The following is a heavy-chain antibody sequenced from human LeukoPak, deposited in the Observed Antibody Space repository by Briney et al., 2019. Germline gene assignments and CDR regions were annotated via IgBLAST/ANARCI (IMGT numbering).Heavy chain of an antibody. D-gene: IGHD3-22*01. V-gene: IGHV3-30-3*01. CDR3: ARADTMIVVVATLDY. J-gene: IGHJ4*02. CDR1: GFTFSSYA. Sequence: PGGSLRLSCAASGFTFSSYAMHWVRQAPGKGLEWVAVISYDGSNKYYADSVKGRFTISRDNSKNTLYLQMNSLRAEDTAVYYCARADTMIVVVATLDYWGQGTLVTVSS. CDR2: ISYDGSNK.